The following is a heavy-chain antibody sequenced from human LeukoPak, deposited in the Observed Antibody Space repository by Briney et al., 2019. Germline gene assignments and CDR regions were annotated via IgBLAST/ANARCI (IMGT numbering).Heavy chain of an antibody. Sequence: KPSETLSLTCTVSGDSIRSFFWSWLRQPPGKGLEWIGFFYYTGSTNYNPSLKSRVTISVDTSTNQLSLNLTPVTAADTAVHYCARRPSAGYGYFEDWGQGALVPVSS. D-gene: IGHD4-17*01. J-gene: IGHJ4*02. V-gene: IGHV4-59*12. CDR3: ARRPSAGYGYFED. CDR2: FYYTGST. CDR1: GDSIRSFF.